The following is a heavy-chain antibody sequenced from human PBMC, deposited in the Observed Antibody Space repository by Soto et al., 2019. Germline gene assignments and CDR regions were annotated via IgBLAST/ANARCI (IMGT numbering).Heavy chain of an antibody. V-gene: IGHV1-18*01. D-gene: IGHD4-17*01. J-gene: IGHJ4*02. Sequence: QVQLVQSGAEVKKPGASVKVSCKASGYTFTSYGFSWVRQAPGQGLEWMGWISAYNGNTNNAQKLQGRVTMTTDTDTSTANIELRTRRSDYTAVYYCARGTTVEAGYCSGQGTLVTDSS. CDR1: GYTFTSYG. CDR2: ISAYNGNT. CDR3: ARGTTVEAGYC.